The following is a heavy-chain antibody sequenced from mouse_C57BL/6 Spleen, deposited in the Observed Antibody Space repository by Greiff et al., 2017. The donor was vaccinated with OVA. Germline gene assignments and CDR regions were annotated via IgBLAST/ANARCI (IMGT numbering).Heavy chain of an antibody. CDR3: ARDGYPWFAY. CDR1: GFTFSSYA. V-gene: IGHV5-4*01. CDR2: ISDGGSYT. J-gene: IGHJ3*01. D-gene: IGHD2-2*01. Sequence: DVQLQESGGGLVKPGGSLKLSCAASGFTFSSYAMSWVRQTPEKRLEWVATISDGGSYTYYPDNVKGRFTISRDNAKNNLYLQMSHLKSEDTAMYYCARDGYPWFAYWGQGTLVTVSA.